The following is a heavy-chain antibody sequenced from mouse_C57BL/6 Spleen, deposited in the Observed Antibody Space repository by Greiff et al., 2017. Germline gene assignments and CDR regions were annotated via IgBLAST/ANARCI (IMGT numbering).Heavy chain of an antibody. Sequence: QVQLQQSGAELVRPGASVTLSCKASGHTFTDYEMHWVKQTPVHGLEWIGAIDPETGGTAYNQKFKGKAILTADKSSSTAYMELRSLTSEDSAVYYCTREPDYYGSSYWYFDVWGTGTTVTVSS. CDR2: IDPETGGT. CDR3: TREPDYYGSSYWYFDV. V-gene: IGHV1-15*01. J-gene: IGHJ1*03. D-gene: IGHD1-1*01. CDR1: GHTFTDYE.